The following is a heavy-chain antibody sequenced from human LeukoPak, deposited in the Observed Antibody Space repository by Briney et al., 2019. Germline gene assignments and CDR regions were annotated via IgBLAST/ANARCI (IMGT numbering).Heavy chain of an antibody. V-gene: IGHV1-2*02. Sequence: GASVKVSFKASGYTFTGYYMHWVRQAPGQGLEWMGWINPNSGGTNYAQKFQGRVTMTRDTSISTAYMELSRLRSDDTAVYYCASTEYCSGGSCRALNWFDPWGQGTLVTVSS. J-gene: IGHJ5*02. D-gene: IGHD2-15*01. CDR3: ASTEYCSGGSCRALNWFDP. CDR1: GYTFTGYY. CDR2: INPNSGGT.